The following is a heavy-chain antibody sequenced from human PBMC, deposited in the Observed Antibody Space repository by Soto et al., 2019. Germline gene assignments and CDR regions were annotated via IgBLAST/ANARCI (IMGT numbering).Heavy chain of an antibody. Sequence: QVQLVQSGTEVKKPGSSVKVSCKTSGGSLSTNPISWVRQAPGQGLEWMGGTGSGTGPGNHAQKFQGRLTVTADKSTGKVYMELTNLSSEDTAVYYCVRRDSGGFFRFFDSWGQGTLVTVSS. CDR1: GGSLSTNP. V-gene: IGHV1-69*06. CDR3: VRRDSGGFFRFFDS. D-gene: IGHD2-15*01. J-gene: IGHJ4*02. CDR2: TGSGTGPG.